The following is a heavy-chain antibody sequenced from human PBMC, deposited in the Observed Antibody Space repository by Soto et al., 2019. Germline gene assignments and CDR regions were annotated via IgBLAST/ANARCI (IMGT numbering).Heavy chain of an antibody. CDR3: AREGDRYGTVCFDS. D-gene: IGHD1-1*01. J-gene: IGHJ4*02. CDR2: IPVIGERR. CDR1: GFTFSSYG. Sequence: EVQLLDSGGGLVQPGGSLRLSCAASGFTFSSYGMSWVRQAPGKGLEWVAGIPVIGERRYYADSVKGRFPISRDNAKNTLYLQMNSLRVEDAEVYFCAREGDRYGTVCFDSWGQGTLVTVSS. V-gene: IGHV3-23*01.